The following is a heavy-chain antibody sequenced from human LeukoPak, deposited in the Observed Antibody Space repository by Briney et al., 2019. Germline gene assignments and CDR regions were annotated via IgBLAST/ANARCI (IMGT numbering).Heavy chain of an antibody. D-gene: IGHD3-9*01. CDR2: IYTSGST. J-gene: IGHJ6*02. V-gene: IGHV4-4*07. CDR1: GGSINSQY. Sequence: SETLSLTCTVSGGSINSQYWSWIRQPAGKGLEWIGRIYTSGSTNYNPSLKSRVTISVDTSKNQFSLKLSSVTAADTAVYYCARDRRDILTGPYGMDVWGQGTTVTVSS. CDR3: ARDRRDILTGPYGMDV.